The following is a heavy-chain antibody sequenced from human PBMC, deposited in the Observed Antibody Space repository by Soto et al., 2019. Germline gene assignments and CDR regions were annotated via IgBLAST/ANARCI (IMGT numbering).Heavy chain of an antibody. J-gene: IGHJ2*01. Sequence: EVQLLESGGGLVQPGGSLRLSCAASGFTFRSYAMSWVRQAPGKGLEWVSVVSGSGSSTYYADSVKGRFTISRDNSKNTLYLQMNSLRAEDTGIYYCAKAQNVWELPNWYFDLWGRGTLVTVSS. CDR3: AKAQNVWELPNWYFDL. V-gene: IGHV3-23*01. D-gene: IGHD1-26*01. CDR2: VSGSGSST. CDR1: GFTFRSYA.